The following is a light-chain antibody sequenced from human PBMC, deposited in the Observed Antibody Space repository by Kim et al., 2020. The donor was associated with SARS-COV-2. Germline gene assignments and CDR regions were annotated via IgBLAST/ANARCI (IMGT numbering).Light chain of an antibody. CDR1: QDIRND. Sequence: DIQMTQSPSSLSASVGDRVTITCRASQDIRNDLGWYQQNPGRAPKRLIYGASSLQSGVPSRFSGSGSGTEFTLTISSLQPEDFATYYCQQYNTYPFTFGGGTKVDIK. V-gene: IGKV1-17*01. CDR3: QQYNTYPFT. J-gene: IGKJ4*01. CDR2: GAS.